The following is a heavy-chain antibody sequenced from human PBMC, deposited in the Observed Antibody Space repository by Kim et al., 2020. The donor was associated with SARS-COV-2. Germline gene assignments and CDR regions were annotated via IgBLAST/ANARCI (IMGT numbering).Heavy chain of an antibody. CDR2: INPNSGGT. Sequence: ASVKVSCKASGYTFTGYYMHWVRQAPGQGLEWMGRINPNSGGTNYAQKFQGRVTMTRDTSISTAYMELSRLRSDDTAVYYCARDLTPQPYSNYVGGDFDYWGQGTLVTVSS. CDR3: ARDLTPQPYSNYVGGDFDY. D-gene: IGHD4-4*01. V-gene: IGHV1-2*06. J-gene: IGHJ4*02. CDR1: GYTFTGYY.